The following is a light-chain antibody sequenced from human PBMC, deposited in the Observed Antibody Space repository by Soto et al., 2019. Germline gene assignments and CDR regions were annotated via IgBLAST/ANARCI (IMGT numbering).Light chain of an antibody. Sequence: QSVLTQPPSVSAAPGQKVTISCSGSSSSIGNHYVSWYQQLPGTAPKLLIYENNKRPSGIPDRFSGSKSGTSATLGITGLQTGDEADYFCGTWDSSLVALVFGGGTKLTVL. J-gene: IGLJ2*01. CDR2: ENN. V-gene: IGLV1-51*01. CDR1: SSSIGNHY. CDR3: GTWDSSLVALV.